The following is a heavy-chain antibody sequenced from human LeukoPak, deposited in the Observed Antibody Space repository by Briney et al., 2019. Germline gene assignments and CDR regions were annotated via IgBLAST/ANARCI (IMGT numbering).Heavy chain of an antibody. V-gene: IGHV3-33*01. Sequence: GSLRLSCAASGFTFSSFGMHWVRQAPGKGLGGVAIIWPDGSNEVYIESVKGRFTISRDNSKNTLYLHMNSLRGEDTAMYYCARGCGGGPGCYILDYWGQGTLVTVSS. CDR2: IWPDGSNE. D-gene: IGHD2-21*01. CDR1: GFTFSSFG. CDR3: ARGCGGGPGCYILDY. J-gene: IGHJ4*02.